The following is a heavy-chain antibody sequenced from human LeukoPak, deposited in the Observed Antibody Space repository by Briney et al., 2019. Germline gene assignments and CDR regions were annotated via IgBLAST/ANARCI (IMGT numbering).Heavy chain of an antibody. V-gene: IGHV1-69*04. Sequence: SVKVSCKASGGTFSSYAISWVRQAPGQGLEWMGRIIPILGIANYAQKFQGRVTITADKSTSTAYMELSSLRSEDTAVYYCASLNSGYSYDYWGQGTLATVSS. J-gene: IGHJ4*02. CDR3: ASLNSGYSYDY. D-gene: IGHD5-18*01. CDR1: GGTFSSYA. CDR2: IIPILGIA.